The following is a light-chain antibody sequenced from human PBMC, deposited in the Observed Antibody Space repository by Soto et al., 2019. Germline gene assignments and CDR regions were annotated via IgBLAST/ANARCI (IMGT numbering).Light chain of an antibody. Sequence: EIVLTQSPATLSLSPGERATLSCRASQSINRHLAWYRQKTGQAPRLLIYDASNRATGIPARFSGSGSGTDFTLTISSLEPEDFGVYYCQQRSNWPPVTFGGRTKVEIK. CDR3: QQRSNWPPVT. CDR1: QSINRH. V-gene: IGKV3-11*01. J-gene: IGKJ4*01. CDR2: DAS.